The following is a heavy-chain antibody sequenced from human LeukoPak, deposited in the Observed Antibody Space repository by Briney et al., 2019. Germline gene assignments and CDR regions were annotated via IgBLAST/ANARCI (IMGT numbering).Heavy chain of an antibody. V-gene: IGHV3-33*01. CDR3: ARGSYGAYNYCDY. CDR2: IGFDGNNK. D-gene: IGHD4/OR15-4a*01. CDR1: GFTFSSYG. J-gene: IGHJ4*02. Sequence: PGGSLRLSCAASGFTFSSYGMHWVRQAPARGLEWVAVIGFDGNNKFYADSVKGRFTISRDNSKNTLYLQMNSLRAEDTAVYYCARGSYGAYNYCDYWGQETLDTVSS.